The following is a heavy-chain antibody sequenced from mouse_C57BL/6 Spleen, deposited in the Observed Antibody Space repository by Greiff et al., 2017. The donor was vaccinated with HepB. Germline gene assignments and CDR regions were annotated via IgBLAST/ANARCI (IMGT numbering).Heavy chain of an antibody. D-gene: IGHD1-1*01. Sequence: VQGVESGAELARHGASVKLSCKASGYTFTSYGISWVKQRTGQGLEWIGEIYPRSGNTYYNEKFKGKATLTADKSSSTAYMELRSLTSEDSAVYFCARSDYYGSSYWYFDVWGTGTTVTVSS. J-gene: IGHJ1*03. V-gene: IGHV1-81*01. CDR2: IYPRSGNT. CDR1: GYTFTSYG. CDR3: ARSDYYGSSYWYFDV.